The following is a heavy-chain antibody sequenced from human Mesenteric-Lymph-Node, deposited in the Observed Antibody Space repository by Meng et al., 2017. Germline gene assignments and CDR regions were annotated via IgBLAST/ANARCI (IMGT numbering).Heavy chain of an antibody. CDR2: ISYDGSNK. J-gene: IGHJ6*02. V-gene: IGHV3-30*01. Sequence: GGSLRPSCAPSAFTFSSYAVHWVRQAPGNGLEWVAVISYDGSNKYYADSVKGRFTISRDNSTDTLYLQMNSLRAENTAVYYCAGDQARLQLWLRPYYYYDYGMDDWGQGTTVTVSS. CDR1: AFTFSSYA. CDR3: AGDQARLQLWLRPYYYYDYGMDD. D-gene: IGHD5-18*01.